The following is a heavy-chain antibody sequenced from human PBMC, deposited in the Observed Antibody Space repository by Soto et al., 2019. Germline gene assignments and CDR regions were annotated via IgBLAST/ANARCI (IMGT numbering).Heavy chain of an antibody. CDR2: ISSSGSTI. D-gene: IGHD3-22*01. CDR1: GFTFSSYE. V-gene: IGHV3-48*03. Sequence: GGSLRLSCAASGFTFSSYEMNWVRQAPGKGLEWVSYISSSGSTIYYADSVKGRFTISRDNAKNSLYLQMNSLRAEDTAVYYCARVKISSGYYLGAFDIWGQGTMVTVS. CDR3: ARVKISSGYYLGAFDI. J-gene: IGHJ3*02.